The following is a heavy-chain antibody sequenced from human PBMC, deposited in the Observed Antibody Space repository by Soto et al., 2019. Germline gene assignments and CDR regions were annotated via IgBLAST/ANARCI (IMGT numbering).Heavy chain of an antibody. CDR2: INPNSGGT. CDR1: GYTFTGYY. J-gene: IGHJ5*02. CDR3: ARAVSYRAKDSSGTGWLDH. V-gene: IGHV1-2*04. D-gene: IGHD3-10*01. Sequence: ASVKVSCKAFGYTFTGYYMHWVRQAPGQGLEWMGWINPNSGGTNYAQKFQGWVTMTRDTSISTAYMELSRLRSDDTAVNYCARAVSYRAKDSSGTGWLDHWGQGTLVTVSS.